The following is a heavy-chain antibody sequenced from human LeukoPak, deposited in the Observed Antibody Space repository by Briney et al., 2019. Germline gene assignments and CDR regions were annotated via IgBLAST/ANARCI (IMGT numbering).Heavy chain of an antibody. CDR2: IYYSGST. J-gene: IGHJ4*02. V-gene: IGHV4-59*01. D-gene: IGHD1-26*01. CDR3: AREISVGLSWTLFDY. Sequence: ASETLSLTCSVSGDSISSYYWSWIRQSPGKGLEWIGFIYYSGSTNYNPSLKSRVAISLDKSKSQFSLRLTSVTDADTAVYYCAREISVGLSWTLFDYWGQGTLVTVSS. CDR1: GDSISSYY.